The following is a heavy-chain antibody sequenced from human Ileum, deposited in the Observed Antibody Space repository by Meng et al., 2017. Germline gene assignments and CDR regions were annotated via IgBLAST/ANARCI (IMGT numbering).Heavy chain of an antibody. CDR1: GFIFSNYW. V-gene: IGHV3-7*01. J-gene: IGHJ5*02. CDR3: VRDFDNYDRSGYSDWFDP. D-gene: IGHD3-22*01. Sequence: GGSLRLSCAASGFIFSNYWMSWVRQAPGKGLEWVAIIKEDGSANYYVDSVKGRFTISRDNAKNSLYLQMNSLRAEDTAVYYCVRDFDNYDRSGYSDWFDPWGPGTLVTVSS. CDR2: IKEDGSAN.